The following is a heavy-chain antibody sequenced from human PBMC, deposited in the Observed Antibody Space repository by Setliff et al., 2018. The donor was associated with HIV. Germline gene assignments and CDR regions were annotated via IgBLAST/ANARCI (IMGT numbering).Heavy chain of an antibody. CDR1: GYSISSGYY. CDR3: ARDRYYGSGSYYPMSFDP. J-gene: IGHJ5*02. D-gene: IGHD3-10*01. Sequence: KTSETLSLTCAVSGYSISSGYYWGWIRQPPGKGLEWIGSIYHSGSTYYNPSLKSRVTMSVDTSKNQFSLKLSSVTAADTAVYYCARDRYYGSGSYYPMSFDPWGQGTLVTVSS. V-gene: IGHV4-38-2*02. CDR2: IYHSGST.